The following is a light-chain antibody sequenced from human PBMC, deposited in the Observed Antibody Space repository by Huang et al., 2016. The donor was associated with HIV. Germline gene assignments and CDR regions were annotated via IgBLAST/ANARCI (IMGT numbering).Light chain of an antibody. CDR1: QSFTTW. V-gene: IGKV1-5*01. J-gene: IGKJ1*01. CDR3: QQYDGYPWT. Sequence: DIQMTQSPSTLSASVGDRVTITCRASQSFTTWLAWYQQKPGKAPKRLIYDVSSLESVVPSRFSGSGSGTEFTLTISSLQPDDFATYYCQQYDGYPWTFGQGTKVEIK. CDR2: DVS.